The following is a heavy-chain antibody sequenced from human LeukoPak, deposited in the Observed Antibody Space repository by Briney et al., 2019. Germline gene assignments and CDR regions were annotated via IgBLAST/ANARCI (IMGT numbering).Heavy chain of an antibody. Sequence: GGSLRLSCAASGFAVINNYMSWVRQAPGKGLAWVSVIYSDGTTVYADSVKGRFTISRDNSKNTLYLQMNSLRAEDTAVYYCAKVSGGSSWPTYWGQGTLVTVSS. J-gene: IGHJ4*02. CDR3: AKVSGGSSWPTY. CDR2: IYSDGTT. V-gene: IGHV3-66*01. D-gene: IGHD6-13*01. CDR1: GFAVINNY.